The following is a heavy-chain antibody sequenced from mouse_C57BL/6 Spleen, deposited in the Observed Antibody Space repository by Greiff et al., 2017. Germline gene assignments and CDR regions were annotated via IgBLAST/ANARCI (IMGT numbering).Heavy chain of an antibody. J-gene: IGHJ2*01. CDR3: ARGITTVVEGYFDY. V-gene: IGHV5-17*01. Sequence: VQLKESGGGLVKPGGSLKLSCAASGFTFSDYGMHWVRQAPEKGLEWVAYISSGSSTIYYADTVKGRFTISRDNAKNTLFLQMTSLRSEDTAMYYCARGITTVVEGYFDYWGQGTTLTVSS. D-gene: IGHD1-1*01. CDR2: ISSGSSTI. CDR1: GFTFSDYG.